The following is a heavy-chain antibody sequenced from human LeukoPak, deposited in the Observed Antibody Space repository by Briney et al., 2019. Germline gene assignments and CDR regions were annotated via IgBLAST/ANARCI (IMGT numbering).Heavy chain of an antibody. J-gene: IGHJ3*02. Sequence: SETLSLTCTVSGGSISSSSYCWGWIRQPPGKGLEWIGSICYSGSTFYNPSLKSRVTMSVDTSKNQFSLNLRSVTAEDTAVYYCARNQAVTGNHGAMDIWGQGTMVTVSS. CDR3: ARNQAVTGNHGAMDI. CDR1: GGSISSSSYC. D-gene: IGHD6-19*01. V-gene: IGHV4-39*07. CDR2: ICYSGST.